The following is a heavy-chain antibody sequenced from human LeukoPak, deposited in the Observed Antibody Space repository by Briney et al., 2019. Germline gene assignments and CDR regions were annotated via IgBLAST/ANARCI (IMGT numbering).Heavy chain of an antibody. D-gene: IGHD3-10*01. V-gene: IGHV3-30*18. J-gene: IGHJ4*02. CDR1: GFTFSTYA. CDR2: ISSDGSNK. CDR3: TKGGVGSGSYYRCDN. Sequence: GGSLRLSCAASGFTFSTYAMHWVRQAPGKGLEWMALISSDGSNKYYADSVEGRFTISRDNSRNTLYLEVNKVRADDTALYYCTKGGVGSGSYYRCDNWGQGTLVTVSS.